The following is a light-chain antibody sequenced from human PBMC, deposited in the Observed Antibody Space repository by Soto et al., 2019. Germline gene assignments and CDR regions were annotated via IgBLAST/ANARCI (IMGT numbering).Light chain of an antibody. CDR1: SSDVGGYNY. CDR2: DVS. V-gene: IGLV2-14*01. Sequence: QSALTQPASVSGSPGQSITISCTGTSSDVGGYNYVSWYQQHPGKAPKLMIYDVSNRPSGVSNRFSGSKSGNTASLTISGLQAADEADYYCSSYTSSSGAVVFGGGTKLTVL. J-gene: IGLJ2*01. CDR3: SSYTSSSGAVV.